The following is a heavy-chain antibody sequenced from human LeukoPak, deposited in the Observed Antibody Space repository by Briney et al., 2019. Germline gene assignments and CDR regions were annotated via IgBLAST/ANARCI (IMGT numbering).Heavy chain of an antibody. CDR1: GFTFSSNS. CDR3: ARELLGPEPEGY. V-gene: IGHV3-21*01. Sequence: GGSLRLSCAASGFTFSSNSMNWVRQAPGKGLEWVSSISSSSSYIYYADSVKGRFTISRDNAKNSLYLQMNSLRAEDTAVYYCARELLGPEPEGYWGQGTLVTVSS. CDR2: ISSSSSYI. D-gene: IGHD2/OR15-2a*01. J-gene: IGHJ4*02.